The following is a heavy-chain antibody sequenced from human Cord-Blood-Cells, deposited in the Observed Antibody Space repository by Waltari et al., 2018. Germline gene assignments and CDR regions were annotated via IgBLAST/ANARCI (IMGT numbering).Heavy chain of an antibody. V-gene: IGHV4-34*01. J-gene: IGHJ4*02. D-gene: IGHD7-27*01. CDR2: INHSGST. Sequence: QVQLQQWGAGLLKPSETLSLTCAVHGGSFSGYYWTWLPEPPGNGLEWIGEINHSGSTNYNPSLNSRFTISVDTSKNQFSLKLSSVTTADTAVYYCARGPETGSSAAFDYWGQGTLVTVSS. CDR3: ARGPETGSSAAFDY. CDR1: GGSFSGYY.